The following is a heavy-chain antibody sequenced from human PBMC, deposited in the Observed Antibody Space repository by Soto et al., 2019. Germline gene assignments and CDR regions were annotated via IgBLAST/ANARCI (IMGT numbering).Heavy chain of an antibody. D-gene: IGHD3-9*01. CDR3: ARGSYYDILSASSARSSNADS. CDR1: GYTFSSFD. Sequence: GASVKVSCKASGYTFSSFDIIWVRQATGQGLEWMGWMDPKSGHTAFAQKFQGRVTVARNTSINTAYLELSRLTSDDTAVYFCARGSYYDILSASSARSSNADSWGQGTQVTVSS. J-gene: IGHJ4*02. CDR2: MDPKSGHT. V-gene: IGHV1-8*01.